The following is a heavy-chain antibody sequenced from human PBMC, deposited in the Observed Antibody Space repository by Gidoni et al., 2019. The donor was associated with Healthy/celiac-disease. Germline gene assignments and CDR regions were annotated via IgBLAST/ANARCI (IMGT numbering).Heavy chain of an antibody. CDR3: TTGARTADY. Sequence: EVQLVESGGALVQPGGSLTLSCAASGFTFSVSAMNLVRQASGKGLEWVGRIRSKANSYATAYAASVKGRFTISRDDSKNTAYLQMNSLKTEDTAVYYCTTGARTADYWGQGTLVTVSS. D-gene: IGHD3-10*01. CDR1: GFTFSVSA. CDR2: IRSKANSYAT. V-gene: IGHV3-73*02. J-gene: IGHJ4*02.